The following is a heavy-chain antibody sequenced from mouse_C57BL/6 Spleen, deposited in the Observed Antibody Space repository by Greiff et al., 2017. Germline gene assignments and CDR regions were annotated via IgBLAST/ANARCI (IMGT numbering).Heavy chain of an antibody. CDR2: IYPRSGNT. CDR1: GYTFTSYG. CDR3: ARGILITTVVADYFDY. V-gene: IGHV1-81*01. Sequence: QVQLKQSGAELARPGASVKLSCKASGYTFTSYGISWVKQRTGQGLEWIGEIYPRSGNTYYNEKFKGKATLTADKSSSTAYMELRSLTSEDSAVYFCARGILITTVVADYFDYWGQGTTLTVSS. J-gene: IGHJ2*01. D-gene: IGHD1-1*01.